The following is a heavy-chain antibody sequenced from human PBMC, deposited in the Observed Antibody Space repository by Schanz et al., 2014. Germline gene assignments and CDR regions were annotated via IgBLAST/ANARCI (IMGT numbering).Heavy chain of an antibody. CDR2: IKISGDV. Sequence: EVQLVESGGGLVQSGGSLRLSCAASGFSFSDYSMNWVRQAPGKGLEWISYIKISGDVFYTDSVKGRFTISRDNAKSSLYLQMSSLRDEDTAIYYCARDRRNADLDYWGQGTLVTVSS. J-gene: IGHJ4*02. CDR1: GFSFSDYS. CDR3: ARDRRNADLDY. V-gene: IGHV3-48*02. D-gene: IGHD1-1*01.